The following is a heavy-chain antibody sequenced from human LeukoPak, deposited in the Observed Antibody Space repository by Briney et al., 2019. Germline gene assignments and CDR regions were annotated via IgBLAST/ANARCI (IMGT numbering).Heavy chain of an antibody. CDR2: IYSSGDT. CDR1: GGSISSYY. D-gene: IGHD3-22*01. Sequence: SETLSLTCTVSGGSISSYYWSWIRQPPGKGLEWIGYIYSSGDTNYNPSLKSRVTISIDTSKNQFSLRLSSVTAADTAVYYCASHYYSSGYSGYYVDYWGQGTLVTVSS. J-gene: IGHJ4*02. CDR3: ASHYYSSGYSGYYVDY. V-gene: IGHV4-59*01.